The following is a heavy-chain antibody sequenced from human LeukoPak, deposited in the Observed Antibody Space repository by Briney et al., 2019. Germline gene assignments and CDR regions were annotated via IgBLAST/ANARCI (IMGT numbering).Heavy chain of an antibody. CDR3: AKGGYRGPSYYYYYGMDV. J-gene: IGHJ6*02. V-gene: IGHV3-30*18. CDR1: GFTFSSYG. CDR2: ISYDGSNK. D-gene: IGHD6-13*01. Sequence: PGGSLRLSCAASGFTFSSYGMHWVRQAPGKGLEWVAVISYDGSNKYYADSVKGRFTISRDNSKNTLYLQMNSLRAEDTAVYYCAKGGYRGPSYYYYYGMDVWGQGTTVTVSS.